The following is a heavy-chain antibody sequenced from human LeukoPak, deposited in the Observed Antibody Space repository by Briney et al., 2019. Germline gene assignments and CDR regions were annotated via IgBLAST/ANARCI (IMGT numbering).Heavy chain of an antibody. V-gene: IGHV4-4*07. D-gene: IGHD3-3*01. CDR1: GGSISSYY. Sequence: SETLSLTCTVSGGSISSYYWSWIRQPAGKGLEWIGRIYTSGSTNYNPSLKSRVTMSVDTSKNQFSLKLSSVTAADTAVYYCARGGTFFGVVMGAFDIWGQGTMVTVSS. CDR3: ARGGTFFGVVMGAFDI. CDR2: IYTSGST. J-gene: IGHJ3*02.